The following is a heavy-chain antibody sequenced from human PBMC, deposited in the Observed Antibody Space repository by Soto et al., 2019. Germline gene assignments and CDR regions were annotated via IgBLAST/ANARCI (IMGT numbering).Heavy chain of an antibody. CDR3: ATWGRGMDV. Sequence: QVQLVESGGGVVQPGRSLRLSCAASGFTFSSYGMHWVRQAPGKGLEWVAVIWYDGSNKYYADSVKGRFTISRDNSKNTLYLQMNSRRAEDTAVYYCATWGRGMDVWGQGTTVTVSS. V-gene: IGHV3-33*01. CDR1: GFTFSSYG. CDR2: IWYDGSNK. J-gene: IGHJ6*02. D-gene: IGHD3-16*01.